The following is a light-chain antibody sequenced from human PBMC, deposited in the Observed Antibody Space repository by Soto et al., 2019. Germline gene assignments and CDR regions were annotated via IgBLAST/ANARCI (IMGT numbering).Light chain of an antibody. V-gene: IGKV2-24*01. CDR2: MFS. CDR3: MEATQPYT. J-gene: IGKJ2*01. CDR1: QSLVHSDGNTY. Sequence: DIVMTPTPLSSPVTLGQPASISCRSSQSLVHSDGNTYLSWLQQRPGQPPRLLIYMFSNRFSGVPDRFSGSGAGTEFTQKISRVEAEDGVVYYGMEATQPYTVGEGTKLEIK.